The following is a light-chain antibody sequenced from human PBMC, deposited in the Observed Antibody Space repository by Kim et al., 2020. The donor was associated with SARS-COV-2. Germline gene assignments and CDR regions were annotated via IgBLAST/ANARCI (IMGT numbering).Light chain of an antibody. J-gene: IGLJ2*01. Sequence: GKTVAIACTRSSGSIDDSYVHWYQQRPGGVPATVIYEDDPRPSGVSDRFSGSIDNSSNSASLTISGLRTEDEADYYCQSYNRDNVIFGGGTQLTVL. CDR1: SGSIDDSY. CDR2: EDD. V-gene: IGLV6-57*03. CDR3: QSYNRDNVI.